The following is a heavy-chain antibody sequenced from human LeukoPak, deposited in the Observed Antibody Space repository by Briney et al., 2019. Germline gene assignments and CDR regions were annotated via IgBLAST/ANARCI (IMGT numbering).Heavy chain of an antibody. CDR3: ARGYGAGNYRRPYYGMDV. Sequence: GGSLRLSRAASGFTFHDFGMAWVRQGPGKGLEWVSGLNWNGDITRYRDSVKGRFTVSRDNARNSLYLEMSSLTAEDTAFYFCARGYGAGNYRRPYYGMDVWGPGTMVTVS. D-gene: IGHD3-10*01. CDR1: GFTFHDFG. J-gene: IGHJ6*02. V-gene: IGHV3-20*04. CDR2: LNWNGDIT.